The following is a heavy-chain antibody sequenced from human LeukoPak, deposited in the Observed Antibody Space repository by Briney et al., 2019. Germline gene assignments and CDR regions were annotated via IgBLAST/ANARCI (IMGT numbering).Heavy chain of an antibody. J-gene: IGHJ4*02. V-gene: IGHV3-7*01. CDR3: VRQMVGASFDY. CDR2: INQDGSET. CDR1: GFTLSNYW. Sequence: GGSLRLSCAASGFTLSNYWMSWVRQAPGKGLEWVANINQDGSETYYVDSVRGRFTFSRDNAENSVYLQMNSLRAEDTAVYYCVRQMVGASFDYWGQGTLVTVSS. D-gene: IGHD1-26*01.